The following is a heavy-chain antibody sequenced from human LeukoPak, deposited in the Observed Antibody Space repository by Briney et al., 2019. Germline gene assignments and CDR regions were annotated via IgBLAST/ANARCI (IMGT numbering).Heavy chain of an antibody. J-gene: IGHJ4*02. CDR1: GFTFSSYA. Sequence: GGSLRLSCAASGFTFSSYAMSWVRQAPGKGLERVSAISGSGGSTYYADSVKGRFTISRDKSKNTLYLQMNSLRDEDTAVYYCAKSTSTRITILGYWGQGTLVTVSS. D-gene: IGHD3-10*01. V-gene: IGHV3-23*01. CDR3: AKSTSTRITILGY. CDR2: ISGSGGST.